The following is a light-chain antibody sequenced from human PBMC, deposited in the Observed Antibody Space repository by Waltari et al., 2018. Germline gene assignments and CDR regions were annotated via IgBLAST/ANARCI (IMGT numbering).Light chain of an antibody. CDR1: QTIGY. J-gene: IGKJ2*02. V-gene: IGKV1-39*01. CDR2: ETS. CDR3: QPNYDTPRT. Sequence: QMTQSPSSLSASVGDRVTITCRESQTIGYLSWYQHKPGEAPKLLIYETSTLQSGVPTRFSGSKFGTTFILTISSLQPEDFATYFCQPNYDTPRTFGQGTKVDIK.